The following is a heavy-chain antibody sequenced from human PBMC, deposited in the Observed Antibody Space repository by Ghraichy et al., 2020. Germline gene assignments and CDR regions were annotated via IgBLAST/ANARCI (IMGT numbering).Heavy chain of an antibody. J-gene: IGHJ4*02. CDR1: GFTFSNYA. Sequence: GGSLRLSCAASGFTFSNYAMHWVRQAPGKGLEWVAVISYDGSNKYYADSVKGRFTISRDNSRNTLYLQMNSLRAEDTAVYYCARSAGWLVDYWGQGTLVTVSS. V-gene: IGHV3-30-3*01. CDR2: ISYDGSNK. CDR3: ARSAGWLVDY. D-gene: IGHD6-19*01.